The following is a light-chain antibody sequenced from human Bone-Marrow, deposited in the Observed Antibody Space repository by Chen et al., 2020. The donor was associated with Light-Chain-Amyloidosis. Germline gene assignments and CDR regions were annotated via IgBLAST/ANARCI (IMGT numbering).Light chain of an antibody. V-gene: IGLV1-47*02. CDR2: SNN. J-gene: IGLJ1*01. Sequence: QSVLTQPPSASGTPGPRVTIPSFGASPNIGINYVYWYPHFPGAAPNLLIQSNNQRPSGVPDRFSASKSGTSAFLASSGLRSEDEADYYCAAWDGSLSGYVFGTGTKVIVL. CDR3: AAWDGSLSGYV. CDR1: SPNIGINY.